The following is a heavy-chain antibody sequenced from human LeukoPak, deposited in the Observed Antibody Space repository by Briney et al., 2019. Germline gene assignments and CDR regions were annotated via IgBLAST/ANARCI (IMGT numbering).Heavy chain of an antibody. CDR3: ASGYSYGYDY. CDR1: GGSISSSSYY. J-gene: IGHJ4*02. V-gene: IGHV4-39*01. Sequence: SETLSLTCTVSGGSISSSSYYWGWIRQPPGKGLEWIGSIYYSGSTYYNLSLKSRVTIPVDTSKNQFSLKLSSVTAADTAVYYCASGYSYGYDYWGQGTLVTVSS. D-gene: IGHD5-18*01. CDR2: IYYSGST.